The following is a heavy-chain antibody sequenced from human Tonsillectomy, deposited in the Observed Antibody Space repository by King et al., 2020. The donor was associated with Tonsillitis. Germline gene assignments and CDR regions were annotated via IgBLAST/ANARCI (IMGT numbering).Heavy chain of an antibody. CDR3: ARGWGYGSNDAFDI. Sequence: VQLVESGGGLIQPGGSLRLSCAASGFTVSSTYMSWVRQAPGKGLEWVSIIYSGGSTYYADSVKGRFTISRDNPKNTLYLQMNSLRAEDTAVYYCARGWGYGSNDAFDIWGQGTMVTVSS. CDR2: IYSGGST. V-gene: IGHV3-53*01. J-gene: IGHJ3*02. CDR1: GFTVSSTY. D-gene: IGHD5-12*01.